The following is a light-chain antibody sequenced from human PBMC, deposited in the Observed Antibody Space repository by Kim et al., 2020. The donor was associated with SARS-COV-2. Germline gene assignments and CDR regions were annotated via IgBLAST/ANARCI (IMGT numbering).Light chain of an antibody. V-gene: IGKV3-20*01. Sequence: SPGERATLSCMASQSVSDNYLAWYQHKPGQAPRLLIYGASNRATGIPDRFSGSGSGTDFTLTISRLEPEDFAVYFCQQYVDSPRTFGQGTKVDIK. CDR3: QQYVDSPRT. CDR2: GAS. J-gene: IGKJ1*01. CDR1: QSVSDNY.